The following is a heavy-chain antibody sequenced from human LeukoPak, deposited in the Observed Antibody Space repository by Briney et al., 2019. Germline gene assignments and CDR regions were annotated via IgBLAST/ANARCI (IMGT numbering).Heavy chain of an antibody. J-gene: IGHJ4*02. V-gene: IGHV3-23*01. D-gene: IGHD5-18*01. Sequence: GGSLRLSCAASGFTVSSNYMSWVRQAPGKGLEWVSAISGSGGSTYYADSVKGRFTISRDNSKNTLYLQMNSLRAEDTAVYYCAKALSLQLWFEVGASGLAYWGQGTLVTVSS. CDR3: AKALSLQLWFEVGASGLAY. CDR1: GFTVSSNY. CDR2: ISGSGGST.